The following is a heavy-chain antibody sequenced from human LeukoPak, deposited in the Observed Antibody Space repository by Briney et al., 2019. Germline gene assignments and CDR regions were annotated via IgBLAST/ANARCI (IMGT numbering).Heavy chain of an antibody. CDR1: GFGVHTFA. Sequence: GGSLRLSCAVSGFGVHTFAMSWVRLTPGRGLEWLASITKYDGRVYYADSVRGRFSISRDTSQNELYLQMNGLRADDSAMYFCAKDHSADGWPTFEYWGRGTLVTVSS. D-gene: IGHD5-24*01. CDR2: ITKYDGRV. J-gene: IGHJ4*02. CDR3: AKDHSADGWPTFEY. V-gene: IGHV3-23*01.